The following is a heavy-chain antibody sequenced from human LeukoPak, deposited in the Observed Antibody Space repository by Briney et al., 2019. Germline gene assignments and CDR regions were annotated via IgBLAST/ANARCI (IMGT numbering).Heavy chain of an antibody. V-gene: IGHV1-18*01. CDR2: ISAYNGNT. D-gene: IGHD4-17*01. Sequence: ASVKVSCKASGYTFTRNGISWVRQAPGQGLEWMGWISAYNGNTNYEQKLQGRVTMTTDTSTSTAYMELRSLRSDDTAVYYCARVDYGDYVNYFDYWGQGTLVTVSS. CDR3: ARVDYGDYVNYFDY. CDR1: GYTFTRNG. J-gene: IGHJ4*02.